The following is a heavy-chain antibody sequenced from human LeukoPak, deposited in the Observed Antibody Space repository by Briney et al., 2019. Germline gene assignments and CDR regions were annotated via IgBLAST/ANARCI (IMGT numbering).Heavy chain of an antibody. V-gene: IGHV3-7*01. CDR1: GFTFSTYW. CDR3: ARGGHLAH. D-gene: IGHD3-16*01. J-gene: IGHJ4*02. CDR2: IKEDGSEK. Sequence: GGSLRLSCAASGFTFSTYWMSWVRRAPGKGLEDVAKIKEDGSEKYYVDSVKGRFTISRDNAKKSLYLEMNSLRAEDTAVYYCARGGHLAHWGQGTLVTVSS.